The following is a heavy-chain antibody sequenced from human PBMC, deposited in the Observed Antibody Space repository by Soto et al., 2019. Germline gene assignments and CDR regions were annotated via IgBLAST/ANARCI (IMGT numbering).Heavy chain of an antibody. CDR3: ARLCPPSSWPNSSGWYVDP. D-gene: IGHD6-19*01. Sequence: QLQLQESGPGLVKPSETLSLTCTVSGGSISSSSYYWGWIRQPPGKGLEWIGSIYYSGSTYYNPSLKSRVTISVDTSKNQFSLKLSSVTAADTAVYYCARLCPPSSWPNSSGWYVDPWGQGTLVTVSS. J-gene: IGHJ5*02. CDR1: GGSISSSSYY. CDR2: IYYSGST. V-gene: IGHV4-39*01.